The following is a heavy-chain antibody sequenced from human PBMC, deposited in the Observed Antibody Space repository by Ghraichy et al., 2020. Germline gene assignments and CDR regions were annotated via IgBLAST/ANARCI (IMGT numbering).Heavy chain of an antibody. D-gene: IGHD3-22*01. J-gene: IGHJ4*02. CDR3: ARVNAYYYDSSGYFDY. CDR1: GGSISSYY. Sequence: SQTLSLTCTVSGGSISSYYWSWIRQPPGKGLEWIGYIYYSGSTNYNPSLKSRVTISVDTSKNQFSLKLSSVTAADTAVYYCARVNAYYYDSSGYFDYWGQGTLVTVSS. CDR2: IYYSGST. V-gene: IGHV4-59*01.